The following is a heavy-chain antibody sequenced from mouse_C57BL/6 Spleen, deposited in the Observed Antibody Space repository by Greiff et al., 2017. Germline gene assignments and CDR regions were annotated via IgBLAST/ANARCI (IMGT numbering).Heavy chain of an antibody. D-gene: IGHD1-1*01. V-gene: IGHV5-4*01. Sequence: EVKLVESGGGLVKPGGSLTLSCAASGFTFSSYAMSWVRQTPEKRLEWVATISDGGSYTYYPDNVKGRFTISRDNAKNNLYLQMSHLKSEDTAMYYCARDTTVVAKYFDYWGQGTTLTVSS. J-gene: IGHJ2*01. CDR1: GFTFSSYA. CDR3: ARDTTVVAKYFDY. CDR2: ISDGGSYT.